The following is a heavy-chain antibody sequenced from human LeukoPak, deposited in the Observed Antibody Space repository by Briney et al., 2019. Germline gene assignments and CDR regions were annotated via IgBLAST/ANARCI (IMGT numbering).Heavy chain of an antibody. Sequence: PSETLSLTCTVSGGSISSYYWSWIRQPPGKGLEWIGYIYYSGSTNYNPSLKSRVTISVDTSKNQFSLKLSSVTAADTAVYYCARGGPDTTYYYYGMDVWGQGTTVTVSS. CDR1: GGSISSYY. CDR3: ARGGPDTTYYYYGMDV. CDR2: IYYSGST. J-gene: IGHJ6*02. V-gene: IGHV4-59*01. D-gene: IGHD1-1*01.